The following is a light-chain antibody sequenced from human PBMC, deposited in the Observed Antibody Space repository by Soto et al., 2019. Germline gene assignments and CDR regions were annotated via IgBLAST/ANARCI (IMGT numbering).Light chain of an antibody. CDR3: QQYYTWPRT. CDR1: QSVSTN. J-gene: IGKJ1*01. CDR2: RAS. V-gene: IGKV3-15*01. Sequence: EIVMTQAPGTLSVSPGEGATLSCRASQSVSTNLAWYQQKPDQAPRLLIYRASTTATLMPARFSGSGSGTEFTLTISSLQSEDFAVYYCQQYYTWPRTFGQGTRVEI.